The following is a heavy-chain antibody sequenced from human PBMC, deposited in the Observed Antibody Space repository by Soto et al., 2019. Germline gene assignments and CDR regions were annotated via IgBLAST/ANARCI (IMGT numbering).Heavy chain of an antibody. V-gene: IGHV3-9*01. CDR1: GFTFDDYA. Sequence: EVQLVESGGGLVQPGRSLRLSCAASGFTFDDYAMHWVRQAPGKGLEWVSGISWNSGRIGYADSVKGRFTISRDNAKNSLYLQMNSLRADHTALYYCAKDLGARPNQNYFDYWGQGTLVTVSS. D-gene: IGHD3-16*01. J-gene: IGHJ4*02. CDR2: ISWNSGRI. CDR3: AKDLGARPNQNYFDY.